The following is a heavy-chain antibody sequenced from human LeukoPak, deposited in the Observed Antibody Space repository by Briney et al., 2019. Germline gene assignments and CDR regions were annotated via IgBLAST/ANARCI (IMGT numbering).Heavy chain of an antibody. V-gene: IGHV4-39*01. Sequence: SETLSLTCTVSGGSISSYYWDWIRQAPGKGLEWIGTIYHSGSTEYNPSLKSRVAIFVDTSKNQFSLILHSVAAADTAVYYCARRSEFDNTHYHYFDYWGQGALVTVSS. CDR3: ARRSEFDNTHYHYFDY. CDR2: IYHSGST. D-gene: IGHD2-15*01. J-gene: IGHJ4*02. CDR1: GGSISSYY.